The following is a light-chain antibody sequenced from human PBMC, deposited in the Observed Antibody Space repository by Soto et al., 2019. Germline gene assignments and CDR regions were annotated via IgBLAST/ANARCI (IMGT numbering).Light chain of an antibody. V-gene: IGLV1-40*01. Sequence: QSVLTQPPSASGTPGQRVTISCSGSTSNIGSNTVNWYQQLPGTAPKLLIYANTFRPSGVPDRFSGSKSGTSASLAITGLQAEDEADYYCQSYDSSLSGYVFGTGTKVTVL. CDR3: QSYDSSLSGYV. CDR1: TSNIGSNT. J-gene: IGLJ1*01. CDR2: ANT.